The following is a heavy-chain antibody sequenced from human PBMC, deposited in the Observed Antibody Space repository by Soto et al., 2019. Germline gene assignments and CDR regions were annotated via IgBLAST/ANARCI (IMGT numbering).Heavy chain of an antibody. CDR2: ISAYNGYT. V-gene: IGHV1-18*01. D-gene: IGHD1-26*01. J-gene: IGHJ6*02. CDR3: ARDSDSGCYSYYYHCVDV. CDR1: GYTFTSSG. Sequence: QVQLVQSGAEVKKPGASVKVSCKASGYTFTSSGINWVRQAPGQGLEWMGWISAYNGYTNYAQKLLGRVTMTTDTATSTAYMELRILRSDHPAVYYCARDSDSGCYSYYYHCVDVWGQGNTVTIYS.